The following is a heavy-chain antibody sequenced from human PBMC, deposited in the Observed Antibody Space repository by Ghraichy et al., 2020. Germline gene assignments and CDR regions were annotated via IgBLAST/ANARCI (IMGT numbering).Heavy chain of an antibody. CDR2: VKNEGS. CDR1: GFTFSSYW. V-gene: IGHV3-74*03. J-gene: IGHJ6*02. Sequence: GALRLSCAASGFTFSSYWMYWVRQVPGKGLVWVSCVKNEGSTYAASVKGRFTISRDNAKNTLDLQMSSLSAEDTGVYYCARGGYQHALDVWGQGTTVTVSS. D-gene: IGHD2-2*01. CDR3: ARGGYQHALDV.